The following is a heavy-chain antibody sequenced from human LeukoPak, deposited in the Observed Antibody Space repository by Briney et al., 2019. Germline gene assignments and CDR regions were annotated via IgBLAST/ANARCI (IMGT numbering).Heavy chain of an antibody. Sequence: SETLSLTCAVDGGYFTVYYWSWIRQSPGKGLEWIGEMHHSGSANYNPPLKSRVTISIDTFNNRVSLKLNSVTAADTAVYYCAGKLERHCYGNRCSSSSFDHWGQGALVSVSS. D-gene: IGHD3-16*01. CDR2: MHHSGSA. V-gene: IGHV4-34*01. CDR3: AGKLERHCYGNRCSSSSFDH. CDR1: GGYFTVYY. J-gene: IGHJ4*02.